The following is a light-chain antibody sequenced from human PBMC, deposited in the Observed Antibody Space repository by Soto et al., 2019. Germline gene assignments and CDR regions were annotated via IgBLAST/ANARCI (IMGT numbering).Light chain of an antibody. CDR2: GAS. CDR3: QQYATSPALT. CDR1: QSVSSNF. Sequence: EIVLTQSPATLSLSPGDRATLSCRASQSVSSNFLAWYQQKPGQTPRLLIYGASSRATGIPERFSGSGSGTDFTLTISRLEPEDFAVYYCQQYATSPALTFGGGXKVDIK. V-gene: IGKV3-20*01. J-gene: IGKJ4*01.